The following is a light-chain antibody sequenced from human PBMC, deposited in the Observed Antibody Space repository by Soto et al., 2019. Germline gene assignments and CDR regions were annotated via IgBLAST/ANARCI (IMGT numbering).Light chain of an antibody. CDR3: SSFTTSNTLV. CDR2: EVN. V-gene: IGLV2-8*01. Sequence: QSALTQPPSASGSPGQSVTMSCTGTSSDVGGYNYVSWYQQHPGKAPKLIIYEVNKRPSGVPDRFSGSKSGNTASLTVSGLQAEDEADYHCSSFTTSNTLVFGGGTKVTVL. J-gene: IGLJ3*02. CDR1: SSDVGGYNY.